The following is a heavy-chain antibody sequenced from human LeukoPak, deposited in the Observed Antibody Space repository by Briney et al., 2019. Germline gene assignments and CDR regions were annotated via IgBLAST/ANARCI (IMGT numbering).Heavy chain of an antibody. CDR3: ARHEGWLQSDYYYGMDA. CDR1: GGSISSYY. Sequence: SETLSLTCTVSGGSISSYYWNWIRQPPGKGLEWIGYIYYSGSTNYNPSLRSRVTISVDTSKNQFSLKLSSVTAADTAVYYCARHEGWLQSDYYYGMDAWGQGTTVTVSS. J-gene: IGHJ6*02. D-gene: IGHD5-24*01. V-gene: IGHV4-59*01. CDR2: IYYSGST.